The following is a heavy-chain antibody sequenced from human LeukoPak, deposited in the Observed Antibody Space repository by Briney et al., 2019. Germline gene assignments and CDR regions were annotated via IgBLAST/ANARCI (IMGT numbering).Heavy chain of an antibody. CDR2: IVSGGST. Sequence: SETLSLTCTVSTDSISSGCYYWGWVRQSPGQGLEWIGSIVSGGSTYHNPSLKSRITMSIDTSNNQFSLKLSFVTAADTAIYYCVRDYGHFVQGNWGQGTLVTVSS. CDR3: VRDYGHFVQGN. V-gene: IGHV4-39*02. CDR1: TDSISSGCYY. D-gene: IGHD4-17*01. J-gene: IGHJ4*02.